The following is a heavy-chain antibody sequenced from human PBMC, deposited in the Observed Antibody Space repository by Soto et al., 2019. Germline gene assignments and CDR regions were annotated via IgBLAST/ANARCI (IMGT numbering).Heavy chain of an antibody. J-gene: IGHJ6*02. D-gene: IGHD6-13*01. V-gene: IGHV3-21*03. CDR2: ISSSSSYI. CDR1: GFTFSSYS. CDR3: TTEDLSSSWGDYYYYYGMDV. Sequence: GGSLRLSCAASGFTFSSYSMNWVRQAPGKGLEWVSSISSSSSYIYYADSVKGRFTISRDNAKNSLYLQMNSLKTEDTAVYYCTTEDLSSSWGDYYYYYGMDVWGQGTTVTVSS.